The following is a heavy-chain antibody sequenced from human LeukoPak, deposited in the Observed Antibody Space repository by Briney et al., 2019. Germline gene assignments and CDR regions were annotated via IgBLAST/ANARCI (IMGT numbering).Heavy chain of an antibody. V-gene: IGHV3-23*01. Sequence: PGGSLRLSCAASGFTFRSYAMNWVRQAPGKGLEWVSGISGSGGSTYYADSVQGRFTISRDNSKNTLYLQMNSLRAEDTAVYYCARGGDSSYYGDYWGQGTLVTVSS. CDR3: ARGGDSSYYGDY. CDR2: ISGSGGST. CDR1: GFTFRSYA. D-gene: IGHD3-22*01. J-gene: IGHJ4*02.